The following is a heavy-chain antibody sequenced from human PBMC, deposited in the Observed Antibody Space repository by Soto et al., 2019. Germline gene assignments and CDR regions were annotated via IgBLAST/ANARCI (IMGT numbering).Heavy chain of an antibody. CDR3: AHSPRIQYYYGSGPLSPLPSFDY. V-gene: IGHV2-5*02. CDR1: GFSLSTSGVG. CDR2: IYWDDDK. D-gene: IGHD3-10*01. Sequence: SGPTLVNPTQTLTLTCTFSGFSLSTSGVGVGWIRQPPGKALEWLALIYWDDDKRYSPSLKSRLTITKDTSKNQVVLTMTNMDPVDTATYYCAHSPRIQYYYGSGPLSPLPSFDYWGQGTLVTVSS. J-gene: IGHJ4*02.